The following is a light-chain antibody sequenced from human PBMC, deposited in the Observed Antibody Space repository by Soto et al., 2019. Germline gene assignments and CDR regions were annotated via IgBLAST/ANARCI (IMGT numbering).Light chain of an antibody. J-gene: IGKJ4*01. CDR1: QSISSY. V-gene: IGKV1-39*01. Sequence: DIQMTQSPSSLSASVGDRVTITCRASQSISSYLNWYQQKPGKAPKLLIYAASSWQSGVPARFSGSGSGTDFTLTISSLQPEDFATYYCQQSYSTPLTFGGGTKVDI. CDR3: QQSYSTPLT. CDR2: AAS.